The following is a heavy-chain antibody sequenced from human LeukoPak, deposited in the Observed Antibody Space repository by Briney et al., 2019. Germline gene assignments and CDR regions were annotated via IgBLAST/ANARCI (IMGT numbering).Heavy chain of an antibody. J-gene: IGHJ4*02. Sequence: SETLSLTYTVSGASISDYYWSWIRQPPGRGLEWIGYIYYTGSTNYNPSLRSRVTMSVDTSKNQFSLKLTSVTAADTAVYYCARNRWLDFWGQGTLVTVSS. D-gene: IGHD5-24*01. V-gene: IGHV4-59*01. CDR3: ARNRWLDF. CDR1: GASISDYY. CDR2: IYYTGST.